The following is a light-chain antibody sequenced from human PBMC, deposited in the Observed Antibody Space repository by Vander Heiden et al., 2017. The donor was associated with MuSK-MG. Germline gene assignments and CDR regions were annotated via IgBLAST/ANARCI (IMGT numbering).Light chain of an antibody. V-gene: IGLV2-14*01. CDR2: DVS. CDR1: SSDVGGYND. J-gene: IGLJ2*01. Sequence: SALTQPAPVSGSPGQSVTLSCPGPSSDVGGYNDVSWYQQHPGKAPKLMIYDVSKRPSGVSNRFSGSKSGNTASLTISGRQAEDEADYYCSSYTSSSTLVFGGGTKLTVL. CDR3: SSYTSSSTLV.